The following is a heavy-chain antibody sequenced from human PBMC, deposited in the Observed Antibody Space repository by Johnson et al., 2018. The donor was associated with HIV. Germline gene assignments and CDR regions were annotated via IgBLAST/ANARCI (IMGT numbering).Heavy chain of an antibody. V-gene: IGHV3-66*02. Sequence: VQLVESGGGLVQPGGSLRLSCAASGFTVSRNYMSWVRQAPGKGLEWVSVIFTVGDVYYADSVKGRFTISRDNSKNTLYLQMNSLRAEDTAVYYCARDQRSSGLNDQTDAFDIWGQGTMVTVSS. CDR3: ARDQRSSGLNDQTDAFDI. D-gene: IGHD6-19*01. J-gene: IGHJ3*02. CDR2: IFTVGDV. CDR1: GFTVSRNY.